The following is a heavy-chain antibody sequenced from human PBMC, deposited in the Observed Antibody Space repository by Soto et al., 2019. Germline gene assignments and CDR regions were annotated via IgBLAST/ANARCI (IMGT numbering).Heavy chain of an antibody. CDR1: GGSISSGGYY. Sequence: QVQLQESGPGLVKPSQTLSLTCTVSGGSISSGGYYWSWIRQHPGKGLEWIGYIYYSGSTYYNPSLKSRVTISVDTSENQFSLKLSSVTAADTALYYCASRNRHYCRSASCSHCYFDLWGRGTLVTVSS. J-gene: IGHJ2*01. CDR2: IYYSGST. V-gene: IGHV4-31*03. D-gene: IGHD2-2*01. CDR3: ASRNRHYCRSASCSHCYFDL.